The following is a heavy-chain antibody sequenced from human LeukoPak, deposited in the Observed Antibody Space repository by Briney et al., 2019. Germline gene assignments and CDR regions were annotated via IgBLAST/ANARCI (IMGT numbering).Heavy chain of an antibody. CDR3: ARDSSSFPNYFDY. V-gene: IGHV3-23*01. D-gene: IGHD6-19*01. CDR1: GFTFSSYA. J-gene: IGHJ4*02. CDR2: ISGSGGST. Sequence: GGPLRLSCAASGFTFSSYAMSWVRQAPGKGLEWVSAISGSGGSTYYADSVKGRFTISRDNSKSTLFLQMNSLRAEDTAVYFCARDSSSFPNYFDYWGQGTLVTVSS.